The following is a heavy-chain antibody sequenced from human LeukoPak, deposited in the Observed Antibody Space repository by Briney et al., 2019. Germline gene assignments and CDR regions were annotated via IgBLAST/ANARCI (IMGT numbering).Heavy chain of an antibody. D-gene: IGHD2-2*01. Sequence: GGSLRLSCAASGFTFSSSAMHWVRQAPGKGLEYVSTISTNEITTYYANSVKGRFTISRDNSKNTLYLQMGGLRAEDMAEYYCARGAPHCSKTSCYSYYYGMDVWGQGTTVTVSS. CDR2: ISTNEITT. V-gene: IGHV3-64*01. CDR3: ARGAPHCSKTSCYSYYYGMDV. J-gene: IGHJ6*02. CDR1: GFTFSSSA.